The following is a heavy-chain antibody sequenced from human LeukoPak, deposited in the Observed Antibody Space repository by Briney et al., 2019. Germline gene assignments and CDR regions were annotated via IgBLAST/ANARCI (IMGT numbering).Heavy chain of an antibody. CDR3: LRDAQRPRLTPDY. Sequence: GASVKVSCKASGYTFNTYGISWVRQAPGQGLEWMGWISTYNGDTSYVQNPQGRVTMTTDTSTSTAYMELMSLRSDDTAVYYCLRDAQRPRLTPDYWGQGTLVTVSS. CDR2: ISTYNGDT. V-gene: IGHV1-18*01. CDR1: GYTFNTYG. D-gene: IGHD6-25*01. J-gene: IGHJ4*02.